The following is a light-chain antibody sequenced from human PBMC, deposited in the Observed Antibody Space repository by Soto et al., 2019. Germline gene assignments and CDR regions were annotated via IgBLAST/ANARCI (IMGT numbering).Light chain of an antibody. Sequence: QSALTQPASVSGSPGQSIAISCTGTSSDVGAYNYVSWYQQYPGKAPKLMVYDVGNRPSGVSNRFSGSKSGNTASLTISGLQAEDEADYYCSSYTSGSTFYVFGTGTKLTV. J-gene: IGLJ1*01. CDR3: SSYTSGSTFYV. V-gene: IGLV2-14*01. CDR1: SSDVGAYNY. CDR2: DVG.